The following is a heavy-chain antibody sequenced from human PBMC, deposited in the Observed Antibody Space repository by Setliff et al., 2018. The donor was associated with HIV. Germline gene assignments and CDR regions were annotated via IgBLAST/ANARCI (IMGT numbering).Heavy chain of an antibody. CDR1: GFSFGDFA. V-gene: IGHV3-49*04. D-gene: IGHD1-26*01. J-gene: IGHJ2*01. Sequence: GGSLRLSCTASGFSFGDFALNWVRQAPGKGLEWIGFIRTKAHGGTTEYAASVRGRFTISRDDSDSIAYLQMNSLNTEDTAMYYWTRDSGTESVSPWWYFALWGRGTLVTVSS. CDR2: IRTKAHGGTT. CDR3: TRDSGTESVSPWWYFAL.